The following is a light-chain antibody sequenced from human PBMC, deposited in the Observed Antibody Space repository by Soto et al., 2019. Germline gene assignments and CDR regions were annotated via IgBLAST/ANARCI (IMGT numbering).Light chain of an antibody. CDR1: QSVTTY. CDR2: AIS. Sequence: DIQMTQSPSSLPASLGDRVTITCRASQSVTTYLHWYQQKAGEAPKLLIYAISNLQSGVSSRFSGSGSGTDFSLTINTLQPEDFATYYCQQGYSTPWTFGQGTKVDIK. CDR3: QQGYSTPWT. V-gene: IGKV1-39*01. J-gene: IGKJ1*01.